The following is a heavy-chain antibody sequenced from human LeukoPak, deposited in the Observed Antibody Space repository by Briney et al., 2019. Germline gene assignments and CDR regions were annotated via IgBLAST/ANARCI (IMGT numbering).Heavy chain of an antibody. J-gene: IGHJ4*02. CDR3: AKDRGWELRYFDY. Sequence: GGSLRLSCAASGFTFDDYAMHWVRQAPGKGLEWVSGISWNSGSIGYADSVKGRFTISRDNAKNSLYLQMNSLRAEDTAVYYCAKDRGWELRYFDYWGQGTLVTVSS. CDR1: GFTFDDYA. CDR2: ISWNSGSI. V-gene: IGHV3-9*01. D-gene: IGHD1-26*01.